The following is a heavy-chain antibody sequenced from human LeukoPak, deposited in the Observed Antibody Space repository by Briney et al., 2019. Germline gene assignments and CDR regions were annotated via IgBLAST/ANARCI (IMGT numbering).Heavy chain of an antibody. Sequence: SETLSLTCTVSGGSISGYYWSWIRQPAGKGLEGIGRIFTSGSTNYNPSLKSRVNMSVDTSKNQFSLKLSSMTAADTAVYYCARDSAGDRSFECWGQGTLVTVSS. D-gene: IGHD6-25*01. V-gene: IGHV4-4*07. CDR2: IFTSGST. CDR3: ARDSAGDRSFEC. J-gene: IGHJ4*02. CDR1: GGSISGYY.